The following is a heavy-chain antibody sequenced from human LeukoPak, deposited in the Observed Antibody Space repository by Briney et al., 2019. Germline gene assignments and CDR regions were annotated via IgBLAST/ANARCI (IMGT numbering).Heavy chain of an antibody. CDR3: ARRIVGARD. CDR2: IKQDGSEK. D-gene: IGHD1-26*01. Sequence: GGSLRLSCAASGFTFSSYSMNWVRQAPGKGLEWVANIKQDGSEKYYVDSVKGRFTISRDNAKNSLYLQMNSLRAEDTAVYYCARRIVGARDWGQGTLVTVSS. J-gene: IGHJ4*02. CDR1: GFTFSSYS. V-gene: IGHV3-7*01.